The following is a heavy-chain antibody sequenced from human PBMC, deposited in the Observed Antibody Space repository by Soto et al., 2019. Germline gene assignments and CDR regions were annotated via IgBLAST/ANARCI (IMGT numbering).Heavy chain of an antibody. CDR2: IYHSGST. J-gene: IGHJ5*02. Sequence: PPETLSLTCAGSGGSLSRSNWWRWVRQPPGKGLEWIGEIYHSGSTNYNPSLKSRVTISVDKSKNQFSLKLSSVTAADTAVYYCARLGTYIAVAGRGSSPWFDPWGQGTLVTVSS. CDR1: GGSLSRSNW. CDR3: ARLGTYIAVAGRGSSPWFDP. D-gene: IGHD6-19*01. V-gene: IGHV4-4*03.